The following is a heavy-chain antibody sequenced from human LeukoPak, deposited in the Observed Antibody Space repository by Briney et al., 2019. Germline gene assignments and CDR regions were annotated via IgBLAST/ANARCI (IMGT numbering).Heavy chain of an antibody. CDR3: AKDPGGFLEWLAGDYFDY. D-gene: IGHD3-3*01. J-gene: IGHJ4*02. V-gene: IGHV3-23*01. Sequence: SGGSLRLSCAAPGFTFSSYAMSWVRQAPGKGLEWVSAISGSGGSTYYADSVKGRFTISRDNSKNTLYLQMNSLRAEDTAVYYCAKDPGGFLEWLAGDYFDYWGQGTLVTVSS. CDR1: GFTFSSYA. CDR2: ISGSGGST.